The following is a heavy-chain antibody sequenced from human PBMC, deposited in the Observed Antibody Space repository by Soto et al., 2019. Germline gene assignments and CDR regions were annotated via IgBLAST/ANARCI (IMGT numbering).Heavy chain of an antibody. V-gene: IGHV1-69*04. D-gene: IGHD1-26*01. CDR2: IIPILGIA. J-gene: IGHJ3*02. Sequence: SLVKVSCKCFGYNDTSYGISWLRHAHVQGLEWMGRIIPILGIANYAQKFQGRVTITADESTSTAYMELSSLRSEDTAVYYCARERISGAVGASGAFDIWGQGTMVTVSS. CDR1: GYNDTSYG. CDR3: ARERISGAVGASGAFDI.